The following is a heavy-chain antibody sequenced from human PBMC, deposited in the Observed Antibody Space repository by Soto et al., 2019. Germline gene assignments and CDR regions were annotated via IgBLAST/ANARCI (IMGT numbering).Heavy chain of an antibody. CDR1: GGTLSSYS. V-gene: IGHV1-69*08. CDR3: ARGGIVVAGTEYNGMDV. Sequence: QVQLVHSGAEVKKPGSSVKVSCKASGGTLSSYSINWVRQAPGQGLEWMGRIIPIVGAAYYAQKFQGRLTITTDKPTSTASMELSSLRSDDTAVYYCARGGIVVAGTEYNGMDVWGQGTTVTVSS. CDR2: IIPIVGAA. D-gene: IGHD6-19*01. J-gene: IGHJ6*02.